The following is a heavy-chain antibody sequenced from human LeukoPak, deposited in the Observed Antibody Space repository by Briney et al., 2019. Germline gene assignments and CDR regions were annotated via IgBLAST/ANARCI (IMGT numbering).Heavy chain of an antibody. J-gene: IGHJ4*02. D-gene: IGHD3-10*01. V-gene: IGHV3-48*03. CDR2: ISSSGSTI. Sequence: PGGSLRLPCAASGFTFSSYEMNWVRQAPGKGLEWVSYISSSGSTIYYADSVKGRFTISRDNAKNSLYLQMNSLRAEDTAVYYCARVSVRGVIIRDYWGQGTLVTVSS. CDR3: ARVSVRGVIIRDY. CDR1: GFTFSSYE.